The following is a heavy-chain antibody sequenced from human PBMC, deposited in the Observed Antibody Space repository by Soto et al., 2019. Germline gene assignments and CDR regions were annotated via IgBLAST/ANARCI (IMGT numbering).Heavy chain of an antibody. CDR1: GFTFSNAW. CDR2: IKSKTDGGTT. D-gene: IGHD5-12*01. Sequence: EVQLVESGGGLVKPGGSLRLSCAASGFTFSNAWMSWVRQAPGKGLEWVGRIKSKTDGGTTDYAAPVKGRFTISRDDSKNTLYLQMNSLKTEDTAAYYCTTDTHSGYDYEKIYYYYYYMDVWGKGTTVTVSS. CDR3: TTDTHSGYDYEKIYYYYYYMDV. J-gene: IGHJ6*03. V-gene: IGHV3-15*01.